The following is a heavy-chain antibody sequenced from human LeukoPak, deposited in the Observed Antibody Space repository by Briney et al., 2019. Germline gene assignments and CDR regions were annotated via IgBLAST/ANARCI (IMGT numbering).Heavy chain of an antibody. CDR1: GFTVSTYY. Sequence: GGSLRLSCAVSGFTVSTYYMSWVRQVPGKGLEWVSVIYSGGSTYYADSVKGRFTISRDNSKNTLYLQMNSLRAGDAAVYYCAKAPVTTCSGAYCYPFDYWSQGTLVTVSS. CDR2: IYSGGST. D-gene: IGHD2-15*01. J-gene: IGHJ4*02. CDR3: AKAPVTTCSGAYCYPFDY. V-gene: IGHV3-66*01.